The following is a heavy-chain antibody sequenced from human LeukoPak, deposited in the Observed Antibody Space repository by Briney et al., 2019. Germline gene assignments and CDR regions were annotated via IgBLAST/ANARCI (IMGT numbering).Heavy chain of an antibody. J-gene: IGHJ5*02. V-gene: IGHV1-8*01. Sequence: ASVKVSCKASGYTFTSYDINWVRQATGQGLEWMGWMNPNSGNTGYAQKFQGRVTMPRNTSISTAYVELSSLRSEDTAVYYCARVRCSGGSCYWFDPWGQGTLVTVSS. D-gene: IGHD2-15*01. CDR2: MNPNSGNT. CDR3: ARVRCSGGSCYWFDP. CDR1: GYTFTSYD.